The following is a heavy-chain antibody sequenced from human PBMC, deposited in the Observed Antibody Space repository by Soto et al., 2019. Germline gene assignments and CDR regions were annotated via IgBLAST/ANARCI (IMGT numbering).Heavy chain of an antibody. CDR2: ISSSSRYI. Sequence: EVQLVESGGGLVKPGGSLRLSCAASGFTFSSYSMNWVRQAPGKGLEWVSSISSSSRYIYYADSVKGRFTISRDNAKNSLYLQMNSLRAEDTAVYYCARAYYYDSSGYYGYFDYWGQGTLVTVSS. D-gene: IGHD3-22*01. V-gene: IGHV3-21*01. CDR3: ARAYYYDSSGYYGYFDY. CDR1: GFTFSSYS. J-gene: IGHJ4*02.